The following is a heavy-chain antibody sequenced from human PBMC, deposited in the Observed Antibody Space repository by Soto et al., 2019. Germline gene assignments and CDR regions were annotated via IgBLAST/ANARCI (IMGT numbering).Heavy chain of an antibody. CDR2: INAGNGNT. CDR3: ARGKYCTNGVCYQGDYYYYGMDV. CDR1: GYTFTSYA. D-gene: IGHD2-8*01. Sequence: ASVKVSCKASGYTFTSYAMHWVRQAPGQRLEWMGWINAGNGNTKYSQKFQGRVTITRDTSASTAYMELSSLRSEDTAVYYCARGKYCTNGVCYQGDYYYYGMDVWGQGTTVTVSS. J-gene: IGHJ6*02. V-gene: IGHV1-3*01.